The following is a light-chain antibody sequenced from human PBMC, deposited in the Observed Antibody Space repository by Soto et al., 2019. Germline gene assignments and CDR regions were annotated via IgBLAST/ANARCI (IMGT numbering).Light chain of an antibody. V-gene: IGLV3-21*02. CDR3: QVWDVSSDHYV. CDR1: NIGYKS. CDR2: DDS. J-gene: IGLJ1*01. Sequence: SYELAQPPSVSVAPGQTARITCEIDNIGYKSVYWYQQRPGQAPLLVVYDDSGRPSGIPKRISGSNSGSTATLTISRVEAGDEADYFCQVWDVSSDHYVFGTGTKVTVL.